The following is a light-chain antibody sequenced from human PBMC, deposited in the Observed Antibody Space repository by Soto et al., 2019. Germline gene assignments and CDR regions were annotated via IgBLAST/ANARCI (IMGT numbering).Light chain of an antibody. Sequence: DIQVTQSPVSLSSSVGDRVTITCRTSQGINTYLNWYQQKAGDAHRLLISAASDLQKGVPSRFSGSGSGADFTLTISSLRPEDFATYYCQQAYITPYTFGQGDKLEI. CDR2: AAS. V-gene: IGKV1-39*01. J-gene: IGKJ2*01. CDR1: QGINTY. CDR3: QQAYITPYT.